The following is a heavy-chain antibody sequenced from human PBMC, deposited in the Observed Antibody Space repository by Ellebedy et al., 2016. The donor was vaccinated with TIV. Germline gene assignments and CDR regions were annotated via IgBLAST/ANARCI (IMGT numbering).Heavy chain of an antibody. CDR2: MRWNSGSI. J-gene: IGHJ1*01. CDR3: ARGHSGSYLFAEYFLH. D-gene: IGHD1-26*01. CDR1: GFTFRDYA. V-gene: IGHV3-9*01. Sequence: PGGSLTLSCTAFGFTFRDYAMHWVRQAPGKGLEWVSGMRWNSGSIAYADSVKGRFTISRDNGENSLSLQMNSLRAEDTALYYCARGHSGSYLFAEYFLHWGQGTLVTVSS.